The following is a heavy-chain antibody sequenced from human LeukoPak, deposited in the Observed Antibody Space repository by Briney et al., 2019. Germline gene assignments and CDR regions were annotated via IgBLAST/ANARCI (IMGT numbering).Heavy chain of an antibody. V-gene: IGHV3-48*03. CDR2: ISSSGRTI. CDR3: ARHNQGSPDY. J-gene: IGHJ4*02. Sequence: PGGSLRLSCVASGFTFSSYEINWVRQAPGKGLEWVSYISSSGRTIYYADSVLGRFTVSRDNAENTLYLQMNSLRGDDTAVYYCARHNQGSPDYWGQGTLVTVSS. CDR1: GFTFSSYE.